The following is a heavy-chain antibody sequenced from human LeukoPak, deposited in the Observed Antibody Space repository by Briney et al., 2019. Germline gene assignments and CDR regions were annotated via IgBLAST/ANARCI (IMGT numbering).Heavy chain of an antibody. D-gene: IGHD1-7*01. V-gene: IGHV3-48*01. CDR2: ISSSSGTI. J-gene: IGHJ4*02. Sequence: PGGSLRLSCVASGFTFSSYSMNWVRQAPGKGLEWVSYISSSSGTIYYADSVKGRFTISRDNAKNSLYLQMNSLRAEDTAVYYCARDEGDWAGTTNYFDCWGQGTLVTVSS. CDR1: GFTFSSYS. CDR3: ARDEGDWAGTTNYFDC.